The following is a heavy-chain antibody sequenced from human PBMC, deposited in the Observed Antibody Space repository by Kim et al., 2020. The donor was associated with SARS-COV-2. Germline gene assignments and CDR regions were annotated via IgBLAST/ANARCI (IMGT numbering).Heavy chain of an antibody. J-gene: IGHJ4*02. CDR3: ARDLGYSYGQFDY. CDR1: DFIVSRNS. CDR2: IYSGGST. Sequence: GGSLRLSCAASDFIVSRNSMSWVRQAPGKGLEWVSVIYSGGSTYYADSVKGRFTISRDNSKNTLYLQMNSLRAEDTAVYYCARDLGYSYGQFDYWGQGTLVTVSS. V-gene: IGHV3-53*01. D-gene: IGHD5-18*01.